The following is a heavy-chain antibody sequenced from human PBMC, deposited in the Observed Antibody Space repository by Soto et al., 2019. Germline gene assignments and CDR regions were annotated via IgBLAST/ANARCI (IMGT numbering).Heavy chain of an antibody. CDR1: GGSITGSYF. J-gene: IGHJ6*02. D-gene: IGHD2-15*01. CDR3: ARVRDSFGLDV. Sequence: TLTLSCDVSGGSITGSYFWNWIRQHPGKGLEWIGSSHYRGSTYYNPSLKSRITISLDRSNNQFPLKLSSVTAADTAVYYCARVRDSFGLDVWGQGTTAT. CDR2: SHYRGST. V-gene: IGHV4-31*11.